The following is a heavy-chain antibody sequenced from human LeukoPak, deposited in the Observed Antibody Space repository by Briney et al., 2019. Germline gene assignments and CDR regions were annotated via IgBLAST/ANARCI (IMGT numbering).Heavy chain of an antibody. V-gene: IGHV1-2*02. J-gene: IGHJ4*02. CDR1: GYTFSGYY. D-gene: IGHD5-24*01. Sequence: ASVKVSCKASGYTFSGYYMHWVRQAPGQGLEWVGWINPNSGGTNYAQKFQGRVTMTRDTSISTAYMELSRLRSDDTAVFYCARGSDVLPVYYFDYWGQGTLVTVSS. CDR2: INPNSGGT. CDR3: ARGSDVLPVYYFDY.